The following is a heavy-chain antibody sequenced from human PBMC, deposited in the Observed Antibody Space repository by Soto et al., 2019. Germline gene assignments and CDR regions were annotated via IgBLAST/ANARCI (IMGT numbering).Heavy chain of an antibody. D-gene: IGHD3-22*01. CDR2: ISSNGGST. CDR3: AKDPDSSGYYYGYFDY. CDR1: GFTFSSYA. J-gene: IGHJ4*02. Sequence: GGSLRLSCSASGFTFSSYAMHWVRQAPGKGLEYVSAISSNGGSTYYADSVKGRFTISRDNSKNTLYLQMNSLRAEDTAVYYCAKDPDSSGYYYGYFDYWGQGTLVTVSS. V-gene: IGHV3-64*04.